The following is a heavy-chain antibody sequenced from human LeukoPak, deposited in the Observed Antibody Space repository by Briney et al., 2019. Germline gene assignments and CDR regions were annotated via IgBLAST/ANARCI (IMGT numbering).Heavy chain of an antibody. CDR2: VSAYNGNT. J-gene: IGHJ5*02. CDR1: GYTFTSYG. D-gene: IGHD4-23*01. V-gene: IGHV1-18*01. Sequence: ASVKVSCKASGYTFTSYGINWVRQAPGQGLEWMGWVSAYNGNTNYAQKLQGRVTMTTDTSTSTAYMELRSLRSDDTAVYYCARATPRHYGGPMGGNWFDPWGQGTLVTVSS. CDR3: ARATPRHYGGPMGGNWFDP.